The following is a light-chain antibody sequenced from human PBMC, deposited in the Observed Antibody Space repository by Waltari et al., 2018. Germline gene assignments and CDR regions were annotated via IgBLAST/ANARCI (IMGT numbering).Light chain of an antibody. CDR2: KDI. V-gene: IGLV3-25*03. Sequence: SYELTQPPSVSVSPGQTARITCSGDALPKRDASWYQQKPGQAPVLVIYKDIERPSGIPERFSGSRSGTTVTLTISGVQAEDEADYYCQSADSSGTYVVFGGGTKLTVL. J-gene: IGLJ2*01. CDR3: QSADSSGTYVV. CDR1: ALPKRD.